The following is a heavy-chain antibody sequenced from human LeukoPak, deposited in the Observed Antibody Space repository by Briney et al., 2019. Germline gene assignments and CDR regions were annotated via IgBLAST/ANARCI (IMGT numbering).Heavy chain of an antibody. CDR1: GYTFTSYD. Sequence: EASVTVSFKASGYTFTSYDINWVGQATGQGGEWMGWMNPKSGNTGYTQKFRGRDTITRNSYISTAYREERRLRGGDKGGYYCARGSPSDVLLWFGESWFDPWGQGTLVTVSS. D-gene: IGHD3-10*01. J-gene: IGHJ5*02. CDR2: MNPKSGNT. CDR3: ARGSPSDVLLWFGESWFDP. V-gene: IGHV1-8*01.